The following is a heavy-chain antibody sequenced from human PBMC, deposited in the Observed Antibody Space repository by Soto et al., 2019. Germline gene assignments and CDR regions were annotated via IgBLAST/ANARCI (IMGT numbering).Heavy chain of an antibody. CDR3: ARDLPLYCRGDCNFDF. J-gene: IGHJ4*02. Sequence: QVQLLESGGGVVQSGGSLRLSCGGSGFIFSRYGMHWVRQAPGKGLEWVTGISYDGGERFYADSVKGRFTISRDNSKNRLDLQMSSLRPEDTAVYYCARDLPLYCRGDCNFDFWGQGTLVTVSS. V-gene: IGHV3-30*03. CDR2: ISYDGGER. D-gene: IGHD2-21*02. CDR1: GFIFSRYG.